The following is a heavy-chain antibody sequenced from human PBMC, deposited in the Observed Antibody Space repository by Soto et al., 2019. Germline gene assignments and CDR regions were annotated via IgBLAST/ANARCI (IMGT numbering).Heavy chain of an antibody. CDR2: IYYSGST. J-gene: IGHJ4*02. V-gene: IGHV4-39*01. CDR3: ARHRIQLWSRPTKYYLDY. CDR1: GGSISSSSYY. D-gene: IGHD5-18*01. Sequence: PSETLSLTCTVSGGSISSSSYYWGWIRQPPGKGLEWIGSIYYSGSTYYNPSLKSRVTISVDTSKNQFSLKLSSVTAADTAVYYCARHRIQLWSRPTKYYLDYWGQGTLVTVSS.